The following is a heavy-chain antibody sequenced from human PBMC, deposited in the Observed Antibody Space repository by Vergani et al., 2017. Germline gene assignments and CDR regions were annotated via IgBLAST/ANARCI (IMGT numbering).Heavy chain of an antibody. CDR3: ARDRGLAGSDYYAFGY. J-gene: IGHJ4*02. CDR1: GASINSGGYY. V-gene: IGHV4-31*03. Sequence: QLQLQESGPGLVTPSQTLSLTCSVSGASINSGGYYWSWLRPSPGGGLEWIGYIYYSGNTYYNPSFKSRLIISVDTSKNQIYLDLNSVTAADTAVYYCARDRGLAGSDYYAFGYWGQGTLVTVSS. D-gene: IGHD6-13*01. CDR2: IYYSGNT.